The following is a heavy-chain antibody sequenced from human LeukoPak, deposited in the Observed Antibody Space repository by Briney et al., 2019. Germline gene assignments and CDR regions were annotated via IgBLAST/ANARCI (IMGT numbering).Heavy chain of an antibody. CDR2: INDSEST. CDR3: ARRVGSGRYYFDI. D-gene: IGHD3-10*01. V-gene: IGHV4-34*01. CDR1: GGSFRDYY. Sequence: SETLSLTCAIYGGSFRDYYCSWIRQSPGKGLEWIGEINDSESTNFNPSLKSRVTLSIHTSRNQCSLKLTSVTAADTGVFFCARRVGSGRYYFDIWGQGTLVTVSS. J-gene: IGHJ4*02.